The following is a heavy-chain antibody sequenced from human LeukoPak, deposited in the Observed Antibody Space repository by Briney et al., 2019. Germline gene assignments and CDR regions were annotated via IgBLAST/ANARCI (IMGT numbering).Heavy chain of an antibody. CDR3: ARDRYYVPDY. CDR1: GFTFSNTW. J-gene: IGHJ4*02. V-gene: IGHV3-74*03. Sequence: GGSLRLSCAASGFTFSNTWMHWVRQAPGKGLVWVSRIHGDGISTTYADSVKGRFTISRDNAKNTLYLQMNSLRAEDTAVYYCARDRYYVPDYWGQGTLVTVSS. CDR2: IHGDGIST. D-gene: IGHD3-10*02.